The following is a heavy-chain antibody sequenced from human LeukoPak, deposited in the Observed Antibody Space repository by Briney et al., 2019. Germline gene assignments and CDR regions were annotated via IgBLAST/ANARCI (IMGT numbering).Heavy chain of an antibody. D-gene: IGHD6-19*01. CDR1: GFPFSGYA. V-gene: IGHV3-48*03. CDR2: ASAGNSSM. CDR3: AREQWPSYFDY. J-gene: IGHJ4*02. Sequence: GGSLSLSCAASGFPFSGYAMHWVRQAPGKGLEWVSYASAGNSSMSYGDSVKGPFTTSRDNTKNSLYLQMNSLRADDTAVYYCAREQWPSYFDYWGQGTLVTVSS.